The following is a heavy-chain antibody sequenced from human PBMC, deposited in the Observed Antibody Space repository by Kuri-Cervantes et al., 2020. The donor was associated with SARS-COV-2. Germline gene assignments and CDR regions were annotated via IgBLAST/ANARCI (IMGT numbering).Heavy chain of an antibody. J-gene: IGHJ4*02. V-gene: IGHV1-8*01. CDR1: GDTFTGYD. Sequence: ASVKVSCKASGDTFTGYDINWVRQAPGQGLEWVGWMIPKIDISGSVKKFQGRVTMTRDTSTNTVYMELTGLGSQDTAVYYCARKTRGTFHLDYWGPGTPVTVSS. CDR2: MIPKIDIS. CDR3: ARKTRGTFHLDY. D-gene: IGHD1-26*01.